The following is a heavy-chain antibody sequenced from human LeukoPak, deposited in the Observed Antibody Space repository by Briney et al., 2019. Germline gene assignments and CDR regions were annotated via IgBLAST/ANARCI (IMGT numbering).Heavy chain of an antibody. Sequence: GRSLRLSCAAYGFTFSSYGMHWVRQAPGKGLEWVAVKWYDGSNKYYADSVKGRFTISRDNSKNTLYLQMNSLRAEDTAVYYCAKAQLLWFGESWFDPWGQGTLVTVSS. V-gene: IGHV3-33*06. D-gene: IGHD3-10*01. CDR1: GFTFSSYG. CDR2: KWYDGSNK. J-gene: IGHJ5*02. CDR3: AKAQLLWFGESWFDP.